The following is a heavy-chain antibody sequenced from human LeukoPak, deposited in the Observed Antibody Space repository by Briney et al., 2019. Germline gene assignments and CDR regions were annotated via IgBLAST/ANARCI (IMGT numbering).Heavy chain of an antibody. CDR3: ARETPRRGETRDGYR. D-gene: IGHD5-24*01. V-gene: IGHV3-7*01. CDR1: GFIFKKYW. CDR2: IKEGGSET. Sequence: GGSLRLSCAASGFIFKKYWINWVRQVPGKGLECLANIKEGGSETYYADSVKGRFTISRDNPKNLLFLQINSLRVKHTAVYYCARETPRRGETRDGYRWGQGTVVTVSS. J-gene: IGHJ4*02.